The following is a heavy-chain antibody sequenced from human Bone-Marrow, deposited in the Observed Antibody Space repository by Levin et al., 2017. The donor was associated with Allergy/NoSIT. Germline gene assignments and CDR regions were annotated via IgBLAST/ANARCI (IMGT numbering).Heavy chain of an antibody. J-gene: IGHJ3*02. V-gene: IGHV3-23*01. D-gene: IGHD6-19*01. CDR2: ISGSGGNT. Sequence: GESLKISCAASGFTFSSYAMSWVRQAPGKGLEWVSVISGSGGNTYYADSVKGRFTISRDNSKNTLFLQINSLRAEDTAVYYCAKGLKQWLVPGAFDSWGQGTMVTVSS. CDR1: GFTFSSYA. CDR3: AKGLKQWLVPGAFDS.